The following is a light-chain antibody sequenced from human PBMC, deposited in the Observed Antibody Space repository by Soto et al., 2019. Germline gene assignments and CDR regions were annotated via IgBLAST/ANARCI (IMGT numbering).Light chain of an antibody. V-gene: IGKV1-39*01. Sequence: DIQMTQSPSSLSASVGDRVTITCRASQSISKYLNWYQHKPGKGPKLLIYGASTLQSGVPSRFSGSGSGTDFTLTISSLQPEDVATYYCQQSNSLPPWTFGQGTKVEIK. J-gene: IGKJ1*01. CDR3: QQSNSLPPWT. CDR1: QSISKY. CDR2: GAS.